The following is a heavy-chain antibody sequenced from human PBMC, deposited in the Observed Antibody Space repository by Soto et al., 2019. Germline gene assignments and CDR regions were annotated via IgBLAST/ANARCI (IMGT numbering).Heavy chain of an antibody. CDR3: VLVDNYVTPTPQDV. CDR2: ISPYTGNT. J-gene: IGHJ6*02. CDR1: GYIFVNYG. V-gene: IGHV1-18*01. Sequence: QVQLVQSGDEVKKPGASVKVSCKASGYIFVNYGIAWGRQAPGQRLEWMGWISPYTGNTHSATKVQGRLTMTTDTSTSTAYMALGSLTSDDTAVYYCVLVDNYVTPTPQDVWGQGTTVTVSS. D-gene: IGHD3-16*01.